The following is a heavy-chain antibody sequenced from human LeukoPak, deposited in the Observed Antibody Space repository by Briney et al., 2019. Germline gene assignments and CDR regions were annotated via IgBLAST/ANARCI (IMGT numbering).Heavy chain of an antibody. CDR3: ARRSFSYYGMDV. CDR1: GGSISSYY. CDR2: IYSSGST. J-gene: IGHJ6*02. Sequence: SETLSLTCSVSGGSISSYYWSWIRQPAGKGLEWIGRIYSSGSTNYNPSLKSRVTMSIDTSKNQFSLKLSSVTAADTAVYYCARRSFSYYGMDVWGQGTTVTVSS. V-gene: IGHV4-4*07.